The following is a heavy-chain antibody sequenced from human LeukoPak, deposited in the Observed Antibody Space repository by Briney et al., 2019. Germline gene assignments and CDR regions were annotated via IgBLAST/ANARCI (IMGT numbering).Heavy chain of an antibody. CDR3: ARASGQLVKSDFDY. CDR2: ISHDGSNK. Sequence: GGSLRLSCAASGFTFSSYAMHWVRQAPGKGLEWVALISHDGSNKYYADSVKGRFTISRDNSKNTLYLQMNSLRAEDTAVYYCARASGQLVKSDFDYWGQGTLVTVSS. V-gene: IGHV3-30*04. D-gene: IGHD6-13*01. J-gene: IGHJ4*02. CDR1: GFTFSSYA.